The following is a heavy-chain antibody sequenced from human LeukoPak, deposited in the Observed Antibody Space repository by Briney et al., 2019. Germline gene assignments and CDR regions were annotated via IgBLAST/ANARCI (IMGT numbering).Heavy chain of an antibody. J-gene: IGHJ4*02. V-gene: IGHV4-59*01. CDR2: VYYTGST. CDR1: GDLITAYY. D-gene: IGHD7-27*01. CDR3: ASNTGTVFDY. Sequence: PSETLSLTCTVSGDLITAYYWSWIRQSPGKGLEWIGYVYYTGSTEYNPSLRSRVTISLEMSKHQFSLDLTSVTAADTAVYYCASNTGTVFDYWGQGALVTVSS.